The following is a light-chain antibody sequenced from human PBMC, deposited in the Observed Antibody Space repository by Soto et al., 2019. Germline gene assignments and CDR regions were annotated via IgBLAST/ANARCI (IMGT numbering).Light chain of an antibody. J-gene: IGKJ5*01. CDR2: GIS. CDR3: QQYNNWPPIT. CDR1: QSVNSN. Sequence: EMVMTQSPAILSVSPGESATLSCRASQSVNSNYLAWYQQHPGQAPRLLIYGISTRATGIPARFSGSGSGTEFSLTISSLQSEDFAVYYCQQYNNWPPITFGQGTRLEIK. V-gene: IGKV3-15*01.